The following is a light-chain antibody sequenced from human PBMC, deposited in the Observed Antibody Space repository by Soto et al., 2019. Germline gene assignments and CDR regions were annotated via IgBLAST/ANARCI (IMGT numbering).Light chain of an antibody. Sequence: DIQMTQSPSTLSASVGDRVTITCRASQSISSWLAWYQQKPGKAPKLLIYDASSLESGVPSRFSGSGSGTEFTLTISSLQPDDFATYCCQQYNSYSAWTFGQGTKVEIK. CDR1: QSISSW. V-gene: IGKV1-5*01. CDR3: QQYNSYSAWT. CDR2: DAS. J-gene: IGKJ1*01.